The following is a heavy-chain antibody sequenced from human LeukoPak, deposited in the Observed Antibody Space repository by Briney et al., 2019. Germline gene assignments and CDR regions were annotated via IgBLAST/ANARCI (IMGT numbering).Heavy chain of an antibody. CDR3: ARGIYGSGRLNWFDP. D-gene: IGHD3-10*01. V-gene: IGHV1-69*05. J-gene: IGHJ5*02. Sequence: ASVKVSCKASGGTFSSYAISWVRQAPGQGLEWMGGIIPIFGTANYAQKFQGRVTITTDESTRTAYMELSSLRSEDTAVYYCARGIYGSGRLNWFDPWGQGTLVTVSS. CDR1: GGTFSSYA. CDR2: IIPIFGTA.